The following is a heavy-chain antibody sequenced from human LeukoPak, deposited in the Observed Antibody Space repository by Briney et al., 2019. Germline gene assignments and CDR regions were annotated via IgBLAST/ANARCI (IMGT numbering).Heavy chain of an antibody. CDR3: AEGPISYRSGSYYTNWFDP. CDR1: GGTFSSYA. D-gene: IGHD3-10*01. J-gene: IGHJ5*02. CDR2: IIPIFGTA. V-gene: IGHV1-69*06. Sequence: SVKVSCKASGGTFSSYAISWVRQAPGQGLEWMGGIIPIFGTANYAQKFQGSVTITADKSTSTAYMELSSLRSEDTAVYYCAEGPISYRSGSYYTNWFDPWGQGTLVTVSS.